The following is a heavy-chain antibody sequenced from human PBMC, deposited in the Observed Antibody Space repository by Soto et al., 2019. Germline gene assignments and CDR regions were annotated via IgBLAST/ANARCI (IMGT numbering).Heavy chain of an antibody. CDR1: GFTFSNAW. V-gene: IGHV3-15*07. J-gene: IGHJ6*02. Sequence: GGSLRLSCAASGFTFSNAWMNWVRQAPGKGLEWVGRIKSKTDGGTTDYAAPVKGRFTISRDDSKNTLYLQMNSLKTEDTAVYYCTTWWQQLENDWTSYYYYGMDVWGQGTTVTVSS. CDR3: TTWWQQLENDWTSYYYYGMDV. D-gene: IGHD6-13*01. CDR2: IKSKTDGGTT.